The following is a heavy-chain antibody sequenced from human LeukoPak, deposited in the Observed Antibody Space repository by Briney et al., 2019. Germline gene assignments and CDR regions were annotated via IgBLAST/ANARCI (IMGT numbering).Heavy chain of an antibody. CDR3: ATGRDAFSGYDWGYYFDF. CDR1: RYTLTESS. Sequence: ASVKVSCKVSRYTLTESSMHWVRQAPGKGLEWMGGFDPENGKTMYAQKFQGRVTMTEDTSADTAYMELSSLRSEDTAVYYCATGRDAFSGYDWGYYFDFWGQGTLVTVSS. J-gene: IGHJ4*02. V-gene: IGHV1-24*01. D-gene: IGHD5-12*01. CDR2: FDPENGKT.